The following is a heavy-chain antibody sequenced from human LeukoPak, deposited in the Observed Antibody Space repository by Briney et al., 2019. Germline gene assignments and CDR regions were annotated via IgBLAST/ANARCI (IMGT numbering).Heavy chain of an antibody. Sequence: SETLSLTCTVYGGSISSYYWSWIRQPPGKGLEWIGYIYYSGSTNYNPSLKSRVTISVDTSKNQFSLNLSSVTAADTAVYYCARRNIVGTYGMDVWGQGTTVTVSS. V-gene: IGHV4-59*01. CDR3: ARRNIVGTYGMDV. D-gene: IGHD2/OR15-2a*01. CDR2: IYYSGST. J-gene: IGHJ6*02. CDR1: GGSISSYY.